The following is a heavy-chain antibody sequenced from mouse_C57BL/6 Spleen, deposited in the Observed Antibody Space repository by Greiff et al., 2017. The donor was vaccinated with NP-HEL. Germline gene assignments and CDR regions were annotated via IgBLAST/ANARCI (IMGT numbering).Heavy chain of an antibody. CDR3: AAYYCSSPFYAMDY. CDR1: GYTFTSYW. J-gene: IGHJ4*01. CDR2: IDPNSGGT. D-gene: IGHD1-1*01. Sequence: QVHVKQPGAELVKPGASVKLSCKASGYTFTSYWMHWVKQRPGRGLEWIGRIDPNSGGTKYNEKFKSKATLTVDKPSSTAYMQLSSLTSEDSAVYYCAAYYCSSPFYAMDYWGQGTSVTVSS. V-gene: IGHV1-72*01.